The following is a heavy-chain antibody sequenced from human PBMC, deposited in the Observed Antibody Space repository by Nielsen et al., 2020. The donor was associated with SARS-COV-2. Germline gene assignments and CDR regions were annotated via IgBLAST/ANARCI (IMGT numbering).Heavy chain of an antibody. Sequence: GGSLRLSCAASGFTFSSYSMNWVRQAPGKGLEWVSYISSSGSTIYYADSVKGRFTIPRDNAKNSLYLQMNSLRAEDTAVYYCARFIAAAGWYYYYGMDVWGQGTTVTVSS. D-gene: IGHD6-13*01. J-gene: IGHJ6*02. V-gene: IGHV3-48*04. CDR2: ISSSGSTI. CDR1: GFTFSSYS. CDR3: ARFIAAAGWYYYYGMDV.